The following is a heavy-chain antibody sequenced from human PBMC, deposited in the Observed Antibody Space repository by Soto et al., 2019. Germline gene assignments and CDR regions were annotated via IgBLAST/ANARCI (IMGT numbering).Heavy chain of an antibody. D-gene: IGHD2-15*01. J-gene: IGHJ6*02. CDR2: ISPSTSHI. CDR1: GFTFSTCT. V-gene: IGHV3-21*01. CDR3: SGCSGGACHQNYGMDV. Sequence: EVHLVESGGGLVKPGGSLRLSCAVSGFTFSTCTMNWVRQAPGKGLEWVSSISPSTSHIYYADSVKGRFTISRDNDKNSMFLQMNSLRAEDTAVSYCSGCSGGACHQNYGMDVWGQGTTVTVSS.